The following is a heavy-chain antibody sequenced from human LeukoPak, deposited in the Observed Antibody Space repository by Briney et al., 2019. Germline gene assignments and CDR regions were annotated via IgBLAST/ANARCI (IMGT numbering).Heavy chain of an antibody. CDR1: GFTFSSYA. J-gene: IGHJ4*02. CDR3: AKDPMVRGLTYDN. D-gene: IGHD3-10*01. Sequence: PGGSLRLSCVASGFTFSSYALNWFRKTQGKGREWVSTISGSGASTYYADAVRGRFTISGDNSRNTLQLQMNSLRAEDTAVYYCAKDPMVRGLTYDNWGQGTLVTVSS. CDR2: ISGSGAST. V-gene: IGHV3-23*01.